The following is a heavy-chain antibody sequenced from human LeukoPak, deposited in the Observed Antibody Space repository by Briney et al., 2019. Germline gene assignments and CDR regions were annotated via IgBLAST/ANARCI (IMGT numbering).Heavy chain of an antibody. V-gene: IGHV3-7*01. D-gene: IGHD2-2*01. CDR3: ARESIVVVPTTMDDASDI. CDR2: IKQDGSEQ. CDR1: GCTFSHYY. Sequence: GGSLRLSCAASGCTFSHYYMSWVRQAPGKGLEWVANIKQDGSEQFYLDSVKGRFTISRDNAKNALYLQMHSLRVEDTAVYYCARESIVVVPTTMDDASDIWGQGTMVTVSS. J-gene: IGHJ3*02.